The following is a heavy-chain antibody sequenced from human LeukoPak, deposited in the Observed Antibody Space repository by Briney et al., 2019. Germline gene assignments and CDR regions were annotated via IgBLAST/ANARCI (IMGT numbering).Heavy chain of an antibody. CDR3: ATGPGKYYYDTSSYSGFHCYFDL. J-gene: IGHJ2*01. V-gene: IGHV1-2*02. Sequence: ASVMVSCKSSGYIFTGYYMHWVRHPPGQGLEWMEWINTNSGGTNYEQKFQGRVTMTRDTSISTAYMELSRLRSDDTTVYYCATGPGKYYYDTSSYSGFHCYFDLWGRGTLVTVSS. D-gene: IGHD3-22*01. CDR1: GYIFTGYY. CDR2: INTNSGGT.